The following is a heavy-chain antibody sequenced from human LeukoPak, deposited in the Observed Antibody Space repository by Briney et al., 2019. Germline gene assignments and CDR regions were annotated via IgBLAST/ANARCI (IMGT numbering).Heavy chain of an antibody. CDR2: ISSSSSYI. V-gene: IGHV3-21*01. CDR1: GFTFSSYS. D-gene: IGHD2-15*01. Sequence: GGSLRLSCAASGFTFSSYSMNWVRQAPGKGLEWVSFISSSSSYIYYADSVKGRFTISRDSAKNSLYLQMNSLRAEDTAVYFCARDYCGGGSCLSGFDHWGQGTLVTVPS. CDR3: ARDYCGGGSCLSGFDH. J-gene: IGHJ4*02.